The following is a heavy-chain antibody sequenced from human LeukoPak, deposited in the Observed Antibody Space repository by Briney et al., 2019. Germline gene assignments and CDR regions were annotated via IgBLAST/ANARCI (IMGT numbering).Heavy chain of an antibody. CDR1: GFTFDDYG. D-gene: IGHD3-10*01. CDR2: INWNGGST. CDR3: ARSAYWFGESVGAFDI. J-gene: IGHJ3*02. Sequence: GGSLRLSCAASGFTFDDYGMSWVRQAPGKGLEWVSGINWNGGSTGYADSVEGRFTISRYNAKNSLYLQMNSLRAEDTALYYCARSAYWFGESVGAFDIWGQGTMVTVSS. V-gene: IGHV3-20*04.